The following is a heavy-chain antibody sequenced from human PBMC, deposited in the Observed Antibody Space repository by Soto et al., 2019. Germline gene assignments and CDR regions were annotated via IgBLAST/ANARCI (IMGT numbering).Heavy chain of an antibody. V-gene: IGHV4-30-4*08. CDR1: GGSISGDYY. D-gene: IGHD2-15*01. J-gene: IGHJ4*02. CDR2: IYYSGSS. Sequence: SETLSLTCSVSGGSISGDYYWSWIRQSPEKGLEWIGYIYYSGSSYSNPALQSRLSMSLDTSKNQFSLKLRSVTAADTAVYYRARGGARWPGYFDSWGQGALVTVSS. CDR3: ARGGARWPGYFDS.